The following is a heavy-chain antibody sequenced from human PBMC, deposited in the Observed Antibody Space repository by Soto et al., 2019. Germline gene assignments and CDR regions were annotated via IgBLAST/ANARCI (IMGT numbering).Heavy chain of an antibody. V-gene: IGHV3-48*03. CDR3: ARGYTGGWSRGDYFDY. CDR2: IGSGGTTI. J-gene: IGHJ4*02. CDR1: GFTFSSPQ. Sequence: GGSLRLSCAASGFTFSSPQMNWVRQAPGEGLEWVSYIGSGGTTIYYAASLKGRFTISRDNAKNSLYLQMNSLRAEDTAVYYCARGYTGGWSRGDYFDYWGQGTLVTVSS. D-gene: IGHD6-19*01.